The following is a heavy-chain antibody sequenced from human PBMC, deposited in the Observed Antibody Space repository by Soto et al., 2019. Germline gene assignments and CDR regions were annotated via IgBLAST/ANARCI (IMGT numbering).Heavy chain of an antibody. V-gene: IGHV4-30-2*01. CDR1: GGSISSDGYS. D-gene: IGHD2-15*01. Sequence: QLQLQESGSGLVKPPQTLSLTCAVSGGSISSDGYSWSWIRQPPGKGLEWIRYIYHGGDAYYNPSLKSRVTISVDRSKNQFSLNLSSVTAADTAMYYCARGEAYCSGGTCYYRFDPWGQGTLVTVSS. J-gene: IGHJ5*02. CDR3: ARGEAYCSGGTCYYRFDP. CDR2: IYHGGDA.